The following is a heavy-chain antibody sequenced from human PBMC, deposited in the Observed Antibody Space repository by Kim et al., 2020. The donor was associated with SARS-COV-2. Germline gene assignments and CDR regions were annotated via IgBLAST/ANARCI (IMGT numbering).Heavy chain of an antibody. CDR3: ARDLLDYYDSSGRQENDY. V-gene: IGHV4-39*07. Sequence: KSRVTISVDTSKNQFSLKLSSVTAADTAVYYCARDLLDYYDSSGRQENDYWGQGTLVTVSS. J-gene: IGHJ4*02. D-gene: IGHD3-22*01.